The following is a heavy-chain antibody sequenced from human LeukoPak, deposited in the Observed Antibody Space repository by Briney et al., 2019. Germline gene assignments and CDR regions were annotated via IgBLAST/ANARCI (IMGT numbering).Heavy chain of an antibody. CDR3: ARDHKWELLTGWFDP. J-gene: IGHJ5*02. Sequence: GASVKVSCKASGYTFTGYYMHWVRQAPGQGREWMGWINPNSGGTNYAQKFQGRVTMTRDTSISTAYMELSRLRSDDTAVYYCARDHKWELLTGWFDPWGQGTLVTVSS. V-gene: IGHV1-2*02. CDR1: GYTFTGYY. CDR2: INPNSGGT. D-gene: IGHD1-26*01.